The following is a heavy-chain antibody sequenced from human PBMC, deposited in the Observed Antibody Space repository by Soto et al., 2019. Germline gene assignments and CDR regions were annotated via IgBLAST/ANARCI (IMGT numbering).Heavy chain of an antibody. V-gene: IGHV4-39*01. CDR1: GGSISSSSYY. Sequence: ETLSLTCTVSGGSISSSSYYWGWIRQPPGKGLEWIGSIYYSGSTYYNPSLKSRVTISVDTSKNQFSLKLSSVTAADTAVYYCARMVVVAATGDFDYWGQGTLVTVSS. J-gene: IGHJ4*02. CDR3: ARMVVVAATGDFDY. CDR2: IYYSGST. D-gene: IGHD2-15*01.